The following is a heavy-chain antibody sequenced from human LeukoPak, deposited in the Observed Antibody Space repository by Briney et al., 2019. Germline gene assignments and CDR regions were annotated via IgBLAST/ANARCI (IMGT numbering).Heavy chain of an antibody. V-gene: IGHV3-33*01. CDR2: IWSDGTNQ. CDR3: ARDAQRGFDYSNSLQY. CDR1: GFTFSHYG. J-gene: IGHJ4*02. D-gene: IGHD4-11*01. Sequence: GRSLILSCAASGFTFSHYGMHWVRQAPGKGLEWVAVIWSDGTNQFYADSVKGRFTISRDDFQKTVFLHMSSLRAGDTAIYYCARDAQRGFDYSNSLQYWGQGTLVTVSS.